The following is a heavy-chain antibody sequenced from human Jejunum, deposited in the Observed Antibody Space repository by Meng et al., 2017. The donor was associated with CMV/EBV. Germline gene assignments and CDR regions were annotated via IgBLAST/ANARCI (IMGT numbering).Heavy chain of an antibody. J-gene: IGHJ6*02. D-gene: IGHD4-11*01. Sequence: FTFSDYYMSWIRQAPGKGLEWLSYISRSGTTVYYADSVKGRFTISRDNAKNSLYLQMDSLRAEDTAVYYCARIQVYSKGHYGMDVWGQGTTVTVSS. CDR1: FTFSDYY. CDR3: ARIQVYSKGHYGMDV. V-gene: IGHV3-11*04. CDR2: ISRSGTTV.